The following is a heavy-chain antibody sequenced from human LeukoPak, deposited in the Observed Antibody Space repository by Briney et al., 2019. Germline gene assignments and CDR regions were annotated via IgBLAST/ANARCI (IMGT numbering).Heavy chain of an antibody. Sequence: ASVKVSCKASGYTFTNYGISWVRQAPGQGLEWMVWISAYTGNTNYAQNFQGRVTMTTDTSTSTAFMELRSLRSDDTAVYYCARSGVGYFYDNTGYYPLDYWGQGTLVTVSS. CDR3: ARSGVGYFYDNTGYYPLDY. V-gene: IGHV1-18*01. J-gene: IGHJ4*02. D-gene: IGHD3-22*01. CDR1: GYTFTNYG. CDR2: ISAYTGNT.